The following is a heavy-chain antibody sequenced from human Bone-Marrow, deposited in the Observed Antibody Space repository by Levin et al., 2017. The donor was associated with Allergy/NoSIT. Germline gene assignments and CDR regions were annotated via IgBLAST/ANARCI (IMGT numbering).Heavy chain of an antibody. J-gene: IGHJ5*02. D-gene: IGHD2-15*01. CDR3: ARGRRGGSNWFDR. V-gene: IGHV4-61*03. CDR2: IDYSADT. Sequence: SCIVSDVSLSSASYVWTWIRQPPGKGLEWIGYIDYSADTNYNPSLKSRGTISIDKSRNHFSLKLTSVTIADTAVYYCARGRRGGSNWFDRWGQGTLVTVSS. CDR1: DVSLSSASYV.